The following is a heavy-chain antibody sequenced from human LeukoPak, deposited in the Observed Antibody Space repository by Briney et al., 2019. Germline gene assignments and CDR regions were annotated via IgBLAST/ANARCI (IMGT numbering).Heavy chain of an antibody. Sequence: GGSLRLSCAASGFTFSDYYMSWIRQAPGKGLEWVSYISSSGSTIYYADSVKGRFTISRDNAKSSLYLQMNSLRAEDTAVYYCARGAPLEYCGGDCSRLLDYWGQGTLVTVSS. CDR3: ARGAPLEYCGGDCSRLLDY. CDR2: ISSSGSTI. CDR1: GFTFSDYY. V-gene: IGHV3-11*01. J-gene: IGHJ4*02. D-gene: IGHD2-21*02.